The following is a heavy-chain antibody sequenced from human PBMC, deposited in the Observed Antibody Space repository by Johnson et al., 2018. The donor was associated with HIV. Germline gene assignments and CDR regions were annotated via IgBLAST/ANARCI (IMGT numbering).Heavy chain of an antibody. V-gene: IGHV3-20*04. CDR3: ARATYYYDTTGYLTRPRAFDL. J-gene: IGHJ3*01. D-gene: IGHD3-22*01. CDR2: INWNGGST. Sequence: VQLVESGGGLVQPGGSLRLSCAASGFTFDDYGMSWVRQAPGKGLEWVSGINWNGGSTGYADSVKGRFTISRDNAKNSLYLQMNSLRPEDTALYYCARATYYYDTTGYLTRPRAFDLWAQGTMVTVSS. CDR1: GFTFDDYG.